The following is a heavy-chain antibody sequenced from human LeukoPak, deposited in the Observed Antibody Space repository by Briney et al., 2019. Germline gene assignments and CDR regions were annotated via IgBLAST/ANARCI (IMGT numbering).Heavy chain of an antibody. J-gene: IGHJ4*02. V-gene: IGHV4-4*07. Sequence: SETLSLTCTVSGGSISSYYWSWIRQPAGKGLEWIGRIYTSGSTNYNPSLKSRVTISVDTSKNQFSLKLSSVTAADTAVYYCARGRPLRSSGYYFVDYWGQGTLVTVSS. CDR2: IYTSGST. D-gene: IGHD3-22*01. CDR3: ARGRPLRSSGYYFVDY. CDR1: GGSISSYY.